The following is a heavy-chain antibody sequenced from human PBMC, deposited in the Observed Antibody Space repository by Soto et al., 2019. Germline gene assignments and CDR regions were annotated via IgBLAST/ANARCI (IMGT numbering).Heavy chain of an antibody. CDR2: IYATGTT. V-gene: IGHV4-4*07. D-gene: IGHD1-1*01. J-gene: IGHJ5*02. Sequence: SETLSLTCTVSGASISGFYWSWIRKSAGKGLEWIGRIYATGTTDYNPSLKSRVMMSVDTSKKQFALKLRSVTAADTAVYYCVRDGTKTLRDWFDPWGQGISVTVSS. CDR1: GASISGFY. CDR3: VRDGTKTLRDWFDP.